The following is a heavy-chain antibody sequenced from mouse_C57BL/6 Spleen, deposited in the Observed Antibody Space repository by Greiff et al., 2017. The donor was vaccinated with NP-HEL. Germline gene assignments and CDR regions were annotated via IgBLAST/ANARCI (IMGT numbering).Heavy chain of an antibody. J-gene: IGHJ4*01. CDR3: ARSDYGKDYAMDY. Sequence: VQLQQSGAELVRPGTSVKVSCKASGYAFTNYLIEWVKQRPGQGLEWIGVINPGSGGTNYNEKFKGKATLTADKSSSTAYMQLSSLTSEDSAVYFCARSDYGKDYAMDYWGQGTSVTVSS. D-gene: IGHD2-1*01. CDR1: GYAFTNYL. V-gene: IGHV1-54*01. CDR2: INPGSGGT.